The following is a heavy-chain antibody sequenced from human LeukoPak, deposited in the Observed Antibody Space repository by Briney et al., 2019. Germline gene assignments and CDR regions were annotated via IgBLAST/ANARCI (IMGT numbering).Heavy chain of an antibody. D-gene: IGHD6-19*01. CDR3: ARGSRIAVAGNWCDP. CDR1: GFTFTDYY. J-gene: IGHJ5*02. Sequence: PGGSLRLSCAASGFTFTDYYMSWIRQAPGKGLECVSYISSSGSTIYYADSVKGRFTISTDNAKNSLYLQMNSLRAEDTAVYYCARGSRIAVAGNWCDPWGQGTLVTVSS. V-gene: IGHV3-11*01. CDR2: ISSSGSTI.